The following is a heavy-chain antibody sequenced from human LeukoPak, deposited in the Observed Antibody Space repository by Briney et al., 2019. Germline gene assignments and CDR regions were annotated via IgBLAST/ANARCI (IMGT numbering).Heavy chain of an antibody. Sequence: PSETLSLTCAVSGYSISSGYYWGWIRQPPGKGLEWIGSIYQSGSTYYNPSLKSRVTISVDTSKNQFSLRLSSVTAPDTAVYYCATGPGGLRAFDIWGQGTMVTVSS. J-gene: IGHJ3*02. CDR2: IYQSGST. V-gene: IGHV4-38-2*01. CDR3: ATGPGGLRAFDI. D-gene: IGHD5-12*01. CDR1: GYSISSGYY.